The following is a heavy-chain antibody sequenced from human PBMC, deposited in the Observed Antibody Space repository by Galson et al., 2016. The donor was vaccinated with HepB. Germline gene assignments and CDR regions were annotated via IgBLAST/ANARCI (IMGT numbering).Heavy chain of an antibody. V-gene: IGHV1-18*01. J-gene: IGHJ5*02. CDR1: GYSFTTYG. CDR2: ISAYDGNT. CDR3: ARDLEYHDDTTASNWIDP. Sequence: SVKVSCKASGYSFTTYGISWVRQVPGQGLEWMGWISAYDGNTNYARKFQGRVTLTTDTSTTTAYMDMKSLTSDDTAVYYCARDLEYHDDTTASNWIDPWGQGTLVTVSS. D-gene: IGHD4-11*01.